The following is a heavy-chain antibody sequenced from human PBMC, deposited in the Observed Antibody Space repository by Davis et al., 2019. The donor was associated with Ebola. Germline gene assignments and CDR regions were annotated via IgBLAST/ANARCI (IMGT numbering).Heavy chain of an antibody. Sequence: GESLKISCAASGFSFSDYSMNWVRQAPGQGLQWLSYISSGSRTTNYADSVGGRFTISRDNAKNSLFLQMNNLRDEDTAVYFCVRGSGVIIPVWGPGTQVTVSS. CDR3: VRGSGVIIPV. CDR1: GFSFSDYS. J-gene: IGHJ4*02. CDR2: ISSGSRTT. D-gene: IGHD3-10*01. V-gene: IGHV3-48*02.